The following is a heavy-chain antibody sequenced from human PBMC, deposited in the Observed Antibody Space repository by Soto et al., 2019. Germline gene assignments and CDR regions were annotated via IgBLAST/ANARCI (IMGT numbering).Heavy chain of an antibody. D-gene: IGHD6-13*01. J-gene: IGHJ6*02. CDR3: ARDPGYSSSWYKNYYYGMDV. CDR2: IYYSGST. CDR1: GGSISSYY. V-gene: IGHV4-59*01. Sequence: PSETLSLTCTVSGGSISSYYWSWIRQPPGKGLEWIGYIYYSGSTNYNPSLKSRVTISVDTSKNQFSLKLSSVTAADTAAYYCARDPGYSSSWYKNYYYGMDVWGQGTTVTVSS.